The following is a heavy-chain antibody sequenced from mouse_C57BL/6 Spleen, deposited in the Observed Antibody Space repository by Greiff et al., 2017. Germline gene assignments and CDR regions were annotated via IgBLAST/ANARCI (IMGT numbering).Heavy chain of an antibody. V-gene: IGHV14-4*01. D-gene: IGHD1-1*01. CDR3: TSDYYGPFAY. Sequence: VQLKQSGAELVRPGASVKLSCTASGFNIKDDYMHWVKQRPEQGLEWIGWIDPENGDTAYASKFQGKATITADTSSKTAYLQLSSLTSEDTAVYYCTSDYYGPFAYWGQGTLVTVSA. CDR1: GFNIKDDY. J-gene: IGHJ3*01. CDR2: IDPENGDT.